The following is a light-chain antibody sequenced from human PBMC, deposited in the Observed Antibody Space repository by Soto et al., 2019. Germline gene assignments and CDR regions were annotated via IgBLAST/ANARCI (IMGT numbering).Light chain of an antibody. Sequence: QSVLTQPASVSGSPGQSITISCTGTSSDVGGYNYVSWYQQHPGKAPKLMIYVVSNRPSGVSNRFSGSKSGNTASLTISGLQAEDEADYYCSSYTSSSTLKVFGGGTKVTVL. J-gene: IGLJ2*01. CDR3: SSYTSSSTLKV. CDR2: VVS. V-gene: IGLV2-14*01. CDR1: SSDVGGYNY.